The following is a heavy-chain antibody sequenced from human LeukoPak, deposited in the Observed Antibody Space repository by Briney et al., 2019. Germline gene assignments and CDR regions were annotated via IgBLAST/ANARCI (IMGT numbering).Heavy chain of an antibody. J-gene: IGHJ6*03. CDR1: GFTFSSYN. V-gene: IGHV3-30*03. CDR3: ARVEYGSGSYFGSHYYYYYMDV. CDR2: ISYDGSNE. D-gene: IGHD3-10*01. Sequence: PGRSLRLSCAASGFTFSSYNMHWVRQAPGKGPEWVAVISYDGSNENYADSVKGRFTISRDNSKNTLYLQMNSLRAEDTAVYYCARVEYGSGSYFGSHYYYYYMDVWGKGTTVTISS.